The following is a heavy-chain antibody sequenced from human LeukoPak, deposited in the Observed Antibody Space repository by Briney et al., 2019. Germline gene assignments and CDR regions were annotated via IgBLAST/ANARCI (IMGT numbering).Heavy chain of an antibody. J-gene: IGHJ1*01. CDR2: NSPRGDST. V-gene: IGHV1-46*01. Sequence: ASVKVSCKASGYTFSSYYMHWVRQAPGQGLEWMGINSPRGDSTTYAQKFQGRVTMTRDTSTSTVYMELSSLRSEDTAVYYCARDESTSILWWWGQGTLVTVSS. CDR3: ARDESTSILWW. D-gene: IGHD2-21*01. CDR1: GYTFSSYY.